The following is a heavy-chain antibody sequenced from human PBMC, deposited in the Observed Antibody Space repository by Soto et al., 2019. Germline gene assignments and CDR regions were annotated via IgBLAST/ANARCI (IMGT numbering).Heavy chain of an antibody. D-gene: IGHD6-6*01. J-gene: IGHJ4*02. CDR3: ARALGSSTLSY. V-gene: IGHV4-31*03. CDR2: VYYSGIT. CDR1: GDSITSPNYY. Sequence: SETLSLTCTVSGDSITSPNYYWSWIRQHPGKGLEWIGYVYYSGITHYNPSLKSRVTTSMDTSKNQFSLNLTSVTAADTAVYYCARALGSSTLSYWGQGTLVTVSS.